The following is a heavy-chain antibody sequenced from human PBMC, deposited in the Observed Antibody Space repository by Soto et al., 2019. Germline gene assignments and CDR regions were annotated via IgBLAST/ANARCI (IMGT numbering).Heavy chain of an antibody. Sequence: VGSLSLSCAASGFTFSCYSMHWVRQAQGKGLEGVAVISYDGSNKYYADSVKGRFTISRDNSKNTLYLQMNSLRAEDTAVYYCAKDISLVATIMAYYYYGMDVWGQGTTVTVSS. V-gene: IGHV3-30*18. J-gene: IGHJ6*02. CDR2: ISYDGSNK. D-gene: IGHD5-12*01. CDR1: GFTFSCYS. CDR3: AKDISLVATIMAYYYYGMDV.